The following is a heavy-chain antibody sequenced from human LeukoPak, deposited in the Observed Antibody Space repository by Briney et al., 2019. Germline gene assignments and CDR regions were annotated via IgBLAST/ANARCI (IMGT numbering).Heavy chain of an antibody. J-gene: IGHJ4*02. V-gene: IGHV4-59*01. CDR3: ARGGGWSPYYFDY. Sequence: SETLSLTCTVSGGSINSYCWSWVRQPPGKGLEWIAYIYYSGSTSYNPSPKSRVTISVDTSKNQFSLKLGSVTTADTAVYYCARGGGWSPYYFDYWGQGILVTVSS. CDR2: IYYSGST. CDR1: GGSINSYC. D-gene: IGHD6-19*01.